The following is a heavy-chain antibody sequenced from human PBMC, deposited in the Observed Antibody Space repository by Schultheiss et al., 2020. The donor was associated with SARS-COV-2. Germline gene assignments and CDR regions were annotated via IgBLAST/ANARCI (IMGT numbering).Heavy chain of an antibody. Sequence: SETLSLTCTVSGGSISSSSYYWGWIRQPPGKGLEWIGSIYYSGSTYYNPSLKSRVTISVDTSKNQFSLTMRSVTAADTAVYYCARDPGISYGMDVWGQGTTVTVSS. CDR1: GGSISSSSYY. J-gene: IGHJ6*02. CDR3: ARDPGISYGMDV. CDR2: IYYSGST. V-gene: IGHV4-39*07.